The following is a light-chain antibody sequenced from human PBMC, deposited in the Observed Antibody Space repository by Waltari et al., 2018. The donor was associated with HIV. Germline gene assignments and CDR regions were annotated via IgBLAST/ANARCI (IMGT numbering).Light chain of an antibody. J-gene: IGKJ1*01. CDR3: QHYGGSRWT. CDR1: QSVSSSH. Sequence: EIILTQSPGTLSLFQGERATLSCRASQSVSSSHLAWYQQKPGQAPRLLIYGASSRATVIPDRFSGSVSGTDFILTISGLEPEDFAVYCCQHYGGSRWTFGQGTKVEIK. CDR2: GAS. V-gene: IGKV3-20*01.